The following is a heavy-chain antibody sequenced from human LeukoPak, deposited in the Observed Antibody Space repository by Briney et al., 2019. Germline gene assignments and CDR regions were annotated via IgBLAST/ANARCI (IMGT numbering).Heavy chain of an antibody. V-gene: IGHV3-48*03. D-gene: IGHD2-15*01. J-gene: IGHJ4*02. CDR1: GFTFSSYE. Sequence: GGSLRLSCVASGFTFSSYEMNWVRQTPGKGLEWVSYISSSGSTIYYADSVKGRFTISRDNAKNPLYLQMKSLRAEDTAVYYCARDSRGCSGGSCYLDYWGQGTLVTVSS. CDR3: ARDSRGCSGGSCYLDY. CDR2: ISSSGSTI.